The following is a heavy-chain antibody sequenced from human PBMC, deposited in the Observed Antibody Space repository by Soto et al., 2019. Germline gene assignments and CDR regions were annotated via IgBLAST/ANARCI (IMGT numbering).Heavy chain of an antibody. D-gene: IGHD3-10*01. Sequence: PSETLSLTCTVSGGSISSGDYYWSWIRQPPGKGLEWIGYISYGGSAYYNPSLKSRFTISIDTSKKQFSLNLRSVTAADTAVYYCARDGWQMVRGVSISGGMDVWGQGTTVTVSS. CDR1: GGSISSGDYY. CDR3: ARDGWQMVRGVSISGGMDV. CDR2: ISYGGSA. J-gene: IGHJ6*02. V-gene: IGHV4-30-4*01.